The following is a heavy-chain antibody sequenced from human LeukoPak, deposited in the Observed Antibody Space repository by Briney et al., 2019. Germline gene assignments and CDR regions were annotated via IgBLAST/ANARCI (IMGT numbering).Heavy chain of an antibody. Sequence: GGSLRLSCAASGFIFSSYAMSWVRQAPGKGLEWVSGISGSGGSTYYADSVKGRFTISRDNSKNTLYLQMNSLRVEDTAVFYCAKVRDGRSTGGTYYYYMDVWGEGTTVTVSS. D-gene: IGHD1-26*01. V-gene: IGHV3-23*01. CDR2: ISGSGGST. CDR3: AKVRDGRSTGGTYYYYMDV. J-gene: IGHJ6*03. CDR1: GFIFSSYA.